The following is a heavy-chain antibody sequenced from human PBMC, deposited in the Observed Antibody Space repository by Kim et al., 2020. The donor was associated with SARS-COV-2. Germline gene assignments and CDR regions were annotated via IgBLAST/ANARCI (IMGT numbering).Heavy chain of an antibody. CDR2: ISAYNGNT. V-gene: IGHV1-18*04. D-gene: IGHD4-17*01. CDR3: ARTQARVDYDEKNYYGMDV. J-gene: IGHJ6*02. CDR1: GYTFTSYG. Sequence: ASVKVSCKASGYTFTSYGISWVRQAPGQGLEWMGWISAYNGNTNYAQKLQGRVTMTTDTSTSTAYMELRSLRSDDTAVYYCARTQARVDYDEKNYYGMDVWGQGTTVTVSS.